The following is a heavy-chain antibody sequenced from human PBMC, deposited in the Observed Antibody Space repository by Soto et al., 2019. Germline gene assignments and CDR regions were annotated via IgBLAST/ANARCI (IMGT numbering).Heavy chain of an antibody. CDR3: SSPKIAFYNWFDP. Sequence: SETLSLTCTVSGGSISSSSYYWGWIRQPPGKGLEWIGSIYYSGSTYYNPSLKSRVTISVDTSKNQFSLKLSSVTAADTAVYYCSSPKIAFYNWFDPWAQGTLVTVSS. J-gene: IGHJ5*02. V-gene: IGHV4-39*01. D-gene: IGHD3-3*02. CDR2: IYYSGST. CDR1: GGSISSSSYY.